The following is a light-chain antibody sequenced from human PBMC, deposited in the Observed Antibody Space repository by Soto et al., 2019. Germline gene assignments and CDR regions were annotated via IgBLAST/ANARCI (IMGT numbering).Light chain of an antibody. Sequence: QSVLTQPPSVSAAPGEKGTISCSGRTSNIVNNFVSWYRQLPGAAPQLLIHTNNKRPSGVSDRFSGSKSGSSATLGITGLQTGDEAHYYCGTWDYSVTAFVFGGGTKLTVL. J-gene: IGLJ2*01. CDR1: TSNIVNNF. V-gene: IGLV1-51*01. CDR2: TNN. CDR3: GTWDYSVTAFV.